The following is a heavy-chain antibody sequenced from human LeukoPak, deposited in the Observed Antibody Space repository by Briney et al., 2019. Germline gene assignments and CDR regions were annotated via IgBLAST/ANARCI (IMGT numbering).Heavy chain of an antibody. J-gene: IGHJ4*02. CDR1: GFIFSSYS. CDR3: ARVMGRYCSSNSCYVDY. CDR2: ISSSSSSI. Sequence: GGSLRLSCAASGFIFSSYSMNWVRQAPGKGLEWVSYISSSSSSIYYADAVKGRFTISRDNAKNSLYLQMNSLRAEDTAVYYCARVMGRYCSSNSCYVDYWGQGTLVTVSS. V-gene: IGHV3-48*01. D-gene: IGHD2-2*01.